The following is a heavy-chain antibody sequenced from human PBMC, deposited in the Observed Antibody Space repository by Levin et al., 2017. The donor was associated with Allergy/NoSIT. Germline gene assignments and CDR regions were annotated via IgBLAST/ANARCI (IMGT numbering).Heavy chain of an antibody. V-gene: IGHV3-73*01. CDR3: NIYYYDSSGYYLIDY. Sequence: GGSLRLSCAASGFTFSGSAMHWVRQASGKGLEWVGRIRSKANSYATAYAASVKGRFTISRDDSKNTAYLQMNSLKTEDTAVYYCNIYYYDSSGYYLIDYWGQGTLVTVSS. CDR2: IRSKANSYAT. CDR1: GFTFSGSA. J-gene: IGHJ4*02. D-gene: IGHD3-22*01.